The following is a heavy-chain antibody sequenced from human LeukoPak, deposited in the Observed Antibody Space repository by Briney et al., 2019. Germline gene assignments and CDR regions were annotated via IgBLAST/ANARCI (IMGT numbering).Heavy chain of an antibody. D-gene: IGHD3-9*01. CDR1: GFTFRTYG. Sequence: GGSLRLSCEASGFTFRTYGMSWVRQAPGKGLEWVSVISGYGDKTDYADSVKGRFTISRDNSKTTLYLQMNSLRVEDTAVYYCAKDRYDILTGYLYDYWGQGTLVTVSS. V-gene: IGHV3-23*01. CDR2: ISGYGDKT. CDR3: AKDRYDILTGYLYDY. J-gene: IGHJ4*02.